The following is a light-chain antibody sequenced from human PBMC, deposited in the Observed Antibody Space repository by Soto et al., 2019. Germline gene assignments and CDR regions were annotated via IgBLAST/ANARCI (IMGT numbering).Light chain of an antibody. CDR1: QSVTSRN. J-gene: IGKJ5*01. CDR3: QHYGSSPPIN. Sequence: EVVLTQSPGTLSLSLGERVTLSCRASQSVTSRNLAWYQQTPGQAPRLLIYGASYRATGIPDRFSGSGSGTAFTLTISRLEPEDFAVYYCQHYGSSPPINFGQGTRLEIK. CDR2: GAS. V-gene: IGKV3-20*01.